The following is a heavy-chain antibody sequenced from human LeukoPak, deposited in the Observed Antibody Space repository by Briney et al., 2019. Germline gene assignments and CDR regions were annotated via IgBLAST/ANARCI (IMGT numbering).Heavy chain of an antibody. D-gene: IGHD2-2*01. V-gene: IGHV4-30-4*01. CDR3: ARGYCSSTSCFYYYYYYGMDV. CDR1: GGSISSGDYY. Sequence: SQTLSLTCTVSGGSISSGDYYWSWIRQPPGKGLEWIGYIYYSGSTYYNPSLKSQVTISVDTSKNQFSLKLSSVTAADTAVYYCARGYCSSTSCFYYYYYYGMDVWGQGTTVTVSS. J-gene: IGHJ6*02. CDR2: IYYSGST.